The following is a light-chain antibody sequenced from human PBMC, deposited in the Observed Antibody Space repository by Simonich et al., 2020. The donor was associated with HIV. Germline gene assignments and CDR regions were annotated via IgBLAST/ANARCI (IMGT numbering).Light chain of an antibody. V-gene: IGKV3D-20*02. CDR1: QSVSSN. CDR3: QQRSNWPLT. CDR2: GAS. Sequence: EIVMTQSPATLSVSPGERATLSCRASQSVSSNLAWYQQKPGQAPRLLIYGASSRDTGIPDRFSGSGSGTDFTLTISRLEPEDFAVYYCQQRSNWPLTFGGGTKVEIK. J-gene: IGKJ4*01.